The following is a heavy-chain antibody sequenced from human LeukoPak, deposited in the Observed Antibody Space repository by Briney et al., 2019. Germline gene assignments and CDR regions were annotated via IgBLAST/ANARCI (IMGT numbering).Heavy chain of an antibody. CDR1: GGSISSSSYY. CDR2: IYYSGST. D-gene: IGHD6-13*01. V-gene: IGHV4-39*07. J-gene: IGHJ6*02. Sequence: SETLSLTCTVSGGSISSSSYYWGWIRQPPGKGLEWIGSIYYSGSTYYNPSLKSRVTISVDTSKNQFSLKLSSVTAADTAVYYCARDFSEQLGYYYYYGMDVWGQGTTVTVSS. CDR3: ARDFSEQLGYYYYYGMDV.